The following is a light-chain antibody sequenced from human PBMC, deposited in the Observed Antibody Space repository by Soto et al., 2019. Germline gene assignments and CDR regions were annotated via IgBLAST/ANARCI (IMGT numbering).Light chain of an antibody. CDR3: CSYAGSRNWV. CDR2: EVT. Sequence: QSVLTQPASVSGSPGQSITISCTGSSSDVGSYNLVSWYQHHPGKAPKLMIYEVTKRPSGFSNRFSGSTSGNTASLTISGLQAEDEADYYCCSYAGSRNWVFGGGTKLTVL. CDR1: SSDVGSYNL. J-gene: IGLJ3*02. V-gene: IGLV2-23*02.